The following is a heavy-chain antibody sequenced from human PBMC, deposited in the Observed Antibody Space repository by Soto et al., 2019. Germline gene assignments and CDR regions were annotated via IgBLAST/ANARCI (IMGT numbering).Heavy chain of an antibody. CDR1: GFAFVSYA. D-gene: IGHD3-22*01. Sequence: LSLTCAASGFAFVSYAIHFFRHSPVKWLEWVAVISYDGSNKYYADSVKGRFTISRDNSKNTLYLQMNSLRAEDTAVYYCARDRGYYDSTPDAFDIWGQGTMVTVSS. CDR3: ARDRGYYDSTPDAFDI. J-gene: IGHJ3*02. CDR2: ISYDGSNK. V-gene: IGHV3-30-3*01.